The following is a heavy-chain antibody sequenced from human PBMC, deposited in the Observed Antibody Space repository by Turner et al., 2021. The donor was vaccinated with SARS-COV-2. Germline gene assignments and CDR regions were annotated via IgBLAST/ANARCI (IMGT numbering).Heavy chain of an antibody. V-gene: IGHV3-72*01. CDR2: ITSQTASYIT. D-gene: IGHD1-26*01. Sequence: EVQLVESGGGFVQPGGSLRLACIASGFTFSGHYMDWVRQAPGRGLEWVGQITSQTASYITTYATSVKGRFTISRDDSKDSVFLQMDGLKTEDTAVYYCADVGSTSLRVWGQGTLVTVSS. CDR1: GFTFSGHY. CDR3: ADVGSTSLRV. J-gene: IGHJ4*02.